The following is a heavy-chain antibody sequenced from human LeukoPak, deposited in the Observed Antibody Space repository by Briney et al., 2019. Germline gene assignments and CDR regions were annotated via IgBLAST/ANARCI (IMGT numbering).Heavy chain of an antibody. J-gene: IGHJ4*02. V-gene: IGHV3-48*03. CDR3: ARIKSNY. Sequence: GGSLRLSCAASGFTFSNYEMNWVRQAPGKGLEWVSDISSRGTTKYYADSVKGRFTISRDNAKNSLSLQMNSLRAEDTAVYYCARIKSNYWGQGTLFTVSS. CDR2: ISSRGTTK. CDR1: GFTFSNYE. D-gene: IGHD5/OR15-5a*01.